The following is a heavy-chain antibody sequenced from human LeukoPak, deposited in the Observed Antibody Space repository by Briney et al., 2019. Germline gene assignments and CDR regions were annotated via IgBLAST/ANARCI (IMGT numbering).Heavy chain of an antibody. CDR1: GFTFSSYE. V-gene: IGHV3-48*03. CDR2: ISSSGSSI. CDR3: ARTRDGPFDY. J-gene: IGHJ4*02. Sequence: PGGSLRVSCVVSGFTFSSYEMTWVRQAPGKGLEWLSHISSSGSSIQYADSVKGRFTISRDNAKNSLYLQMNSLRAEDTAVYYCARTRDGPFDYWGQGTLVTVSS. D-gene: IGHD5-24*01.